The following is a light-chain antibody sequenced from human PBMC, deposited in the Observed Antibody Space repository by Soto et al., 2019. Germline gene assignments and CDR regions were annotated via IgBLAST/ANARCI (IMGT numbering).Light chain of an antibody. Sequence: DIQMTQSPSSLSASVGDRVTITCRASQSITSYLNWYQQKPGKAPQLLIYAASSLQSRVPSRFSGSASGTDCTRTISSLQPEDFATDFCQQSYTTPWTFGQGTKV. CDR3: QQSYTTPWT. CDR2: AAS. CDR1: QSITSY. J-gene: IGKJ1*01. V-gene: IGKV1-39*01.